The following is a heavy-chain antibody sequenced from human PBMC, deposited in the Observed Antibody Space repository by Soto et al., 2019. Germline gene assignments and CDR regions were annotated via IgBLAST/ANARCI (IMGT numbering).Heavy chain of an antibody. CDR1: GFTFSSYW. V-gene: IGHV3-7*01. Sequence: EVQLVESGGGLVQPGGSLRLSCAASGFTFSSYWMSWVRQAPGKGLEWVANIKQDGSEKYYVDSVKGRFTISRDNAKNSLYLQMNSLSAEDTAVYYCARDRCSRTSCDGGGYYYYMDVWGKGTTVTVSS. CDR3: ARDRCSRTSCDGGGYYYYMDV. D-gene: IGHD2-2*01. J-gene: IGHJ6*03. CDR2: IKQDGSEK.